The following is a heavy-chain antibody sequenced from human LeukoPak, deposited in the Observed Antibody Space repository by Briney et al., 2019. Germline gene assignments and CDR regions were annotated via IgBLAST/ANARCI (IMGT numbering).Heavy chain of an antibody. J-gene: IGHJ4*02. D-gene: IGHD6-25*01. Sequence: GEALQISFKGSGYSFTTYWIGWGRRMPGKGVEWRGIIYPGDCDTRYSPSFQGQVTNSADKSISTAYLQWSSLKASDTAMYYCARLRSSAPTDPFDYWGQGTLVTVSS. CDR2: IYPGDCDT. CDR1: GYSFTTYW. CDR3: ARLRSSAPTDPFDY. V-gene: IGHV5-51*01.